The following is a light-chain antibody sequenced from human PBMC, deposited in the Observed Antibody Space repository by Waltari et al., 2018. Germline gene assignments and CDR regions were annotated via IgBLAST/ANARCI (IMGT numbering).Light chain of an antibody. CDR1: SGHSSYA. CDR2: VNSDGGH. Sequence: QLMLTQSPSASASLGASVTLTCTLSSGHSSYAIAWHQTQPEKGPRYLMKVNSDGGHIKGDWIPDRVSGASSWAERCLTISSLQAEDGADYYCQTGGFGIWVFGGGTKLTVL. V-gene: IGLV4-69*01. J-gene: IGLJ3*02. CDR3: QTGGFGIWV.